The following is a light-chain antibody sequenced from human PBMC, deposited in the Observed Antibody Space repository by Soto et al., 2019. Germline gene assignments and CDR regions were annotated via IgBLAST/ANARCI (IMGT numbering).Light chain of an antibody. CDR2: EVF. J-gene: IGLJ3*02. CDR1: NTDVGGYDR. CDR3: ISYIPCTNTHWV. V-gene: IGLV2-14*01. Sequence: QSALTQPASVSGSPGQSITISCTGTNTDVGGYDRVSWYQHHPGKAPKMLIFEVFNRPSGISDRFSGSKFGDTASLTNAGLQAEDEADYYCISYIPCTNTHWVFGGGTKLTVL.